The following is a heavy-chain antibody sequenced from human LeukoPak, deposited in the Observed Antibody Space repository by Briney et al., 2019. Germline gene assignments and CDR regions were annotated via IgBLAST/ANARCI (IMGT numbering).Heavy chain of an antibody. CDR2: TYYNGNP. D-gene: IGHD5-24*01. V-gene: IGHV4-30-4*08. CDR1: GGSINSGDYY. Sequence: NPSQTLSLTCTVSGGSINSGDYYWSWLRQPPGKGLEWIEYTYYNGNPYYNPSLKSRVTISVDTSNNQFSLSLISVTAADTAVYYCARLGGDGWLQQPFDSWGQGTLVTVSS. J-gene: IGHJ4*02. CDR3: ARLGGDGWLQQPFDS.